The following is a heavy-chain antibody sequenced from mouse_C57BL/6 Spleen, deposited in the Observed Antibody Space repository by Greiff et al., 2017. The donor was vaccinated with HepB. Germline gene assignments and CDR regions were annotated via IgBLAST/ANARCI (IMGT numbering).Heavy chain of an antibody. CDR2: IDPSDSYT. J-gene: IGHJ1*03. CDR3: ERSGSSSPDWYFDV. CDR1: GYTFTSYW. V-gene: IGHV1-50*01. D-gene: IGHD1-1*01. Sequence: VQLQQSGAELVKPGASVKLSCKASGYTFTSYWMQWVKQRPGQGLEWIGEIDPSDSYTNYNQKFKGKATLTVDTSSSTAYMQLSSLTSEDSAVYSCERSGSSSPDWYFDVWGTGTTVTVSS.